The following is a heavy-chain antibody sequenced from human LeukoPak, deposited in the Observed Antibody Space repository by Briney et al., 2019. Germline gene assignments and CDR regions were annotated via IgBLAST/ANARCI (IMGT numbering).Heavy chain of an antibody. CDR1: GFTFTNYA. CDR2: ISDSASST. D-gene: IGHD4-23*01. J-gene: IGHJ4*02. CDR3: AREGYGGKGDY. V-gene: IGHV3-23*01. Sequence: GGSLRLSCAASGFTFTNYAMSRVRQAPGKGLEWVSSISDSASSTFYADSVKGRFTISRDNSKNTLYLQMNSLRAEDTAVYYCAREGYGGKGDYWGQGTLVTVSS.